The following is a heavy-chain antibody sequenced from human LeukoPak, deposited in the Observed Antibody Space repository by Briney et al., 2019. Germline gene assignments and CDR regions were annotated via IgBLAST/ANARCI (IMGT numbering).Heavy chain of an antibody. CDR2: IYPGDSDT. J-gene: IGHJ3*02. Sequence: GESLKISCQGSGGSSRYRFSTYWIGWVRQMPGKGLEWMGIIYPGDSDTRYSPSFQGQVTISADKSISTAYLQWSSLKASDTAMYYCASLSGGYYDSSGSDAFDIWGQGTMVTVSS. D-gene: IGHD3-22*01. V-gene: IGHV5-51*01. CDR1: GGSSRYRFSTYW. CDR3: ASLSGGYYDSSGSDAFDI.